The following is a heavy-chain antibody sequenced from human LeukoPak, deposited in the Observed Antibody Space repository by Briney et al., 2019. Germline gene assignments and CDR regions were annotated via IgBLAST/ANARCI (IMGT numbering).Heavy chain of an antibody. J-gene: IGHJ1*01. CDR1: GYSFTSCW. CDR2: IYPGDSDT. D-gene: IGHD2-21*01. CDR3: ATPAYCGGDCYPVYFQH. Sequence: GESLKISCKGSGYSFTSCWIGWVRQMPGKGLEWMGIIYPGDSDTRYSPSFQGQVTISADKSISTAYLQWSSLKASDTAMYYCATPAYCGGDCYPVYFQHWGQGTLVTVSS. V-gene: IGHV5-51*01.